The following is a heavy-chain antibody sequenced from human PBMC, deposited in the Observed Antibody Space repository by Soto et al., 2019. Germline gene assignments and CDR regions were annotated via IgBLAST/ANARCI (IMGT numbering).Heavy chain of an antibody. CDR3: AGDSGYSNYAFDF. J-gene: IGHJ4*02. CDR2: IIPILGRA. Sequence: QVQLVQSGAEVKKPGSSVKVSCEASGGSVSSYTLSWVRQAPGQGLEWMGRIIPILGRANYAQKFQDRVTIPADKSTSTAYMELSSLRSEGTAVYFCAGDSGYSNYAFDFWGQGTLITVSS. CDR1: GGSVSSYT. D-gene: IGHD4-4*01. V-gene: IGHV1-69*08.